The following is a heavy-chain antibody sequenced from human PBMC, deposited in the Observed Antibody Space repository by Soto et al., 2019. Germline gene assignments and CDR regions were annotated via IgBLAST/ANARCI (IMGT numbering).Heavy chain of an antibody. CDR2: IHPEGTNT. Sequence: GGSLRLSCAASGFRFSDFGMTWVRQAPGKGLEWVSTIHPEGTNTHYADSVKGRFTISRDNSKDTLYLDMNGLRAEDTAIYFCAKDPSTGPADFWGQGTLVTVSS. D-gene: IGHD3-9*01. CDR1: GFRFSDFG. V-gene: IGHV3-23*01. J-gene: IGHJ4*02. CDR3: AKDPSTGPADF.